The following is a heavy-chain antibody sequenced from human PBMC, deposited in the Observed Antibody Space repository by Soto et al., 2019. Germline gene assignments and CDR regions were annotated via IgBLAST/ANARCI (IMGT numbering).Heavy chain of an antibody. CDR1: GFTFSSYG. V-gene: IGHV3-33*01. D-gene: IGHD3-10*01. CDR2: IWYDGSNK. CDR3: ATYGSGPLHFDY. Sequence: QVQLVESGGGVVQPGRSLRLSCAASGFTFSSYGMHWVRQAPGKGLEWVAVIWYDGSNKYYADSVKGRFTISRDNSKNTLDLQMHGLRAEDTAVYYCATYGSGPLHFDYWGQGTLVTVSS. J-gene: IGHJ4*02.